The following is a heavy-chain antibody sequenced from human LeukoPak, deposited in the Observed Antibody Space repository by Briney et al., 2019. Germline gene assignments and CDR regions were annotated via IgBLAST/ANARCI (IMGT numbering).Heavy chain of an antibody. J-gene: IGHJ4*02. V-gene: IGHV1-2*06. CDR2: INPNSGGT. CDR3: ARDRDTAMVIFDY. Sequence: ASVKVSCKASGYTFTVYYMHWVRQAPGQGLEWMGRINPNSGGTNYAQKFQGRVTMTRDTSISTAYMELSRLRSDDTAVYYCARDRDTAMVIFDYWGQGTLVTVSS. D-gene: IGHD5-18*01. CDR1: GYTFTVYY.